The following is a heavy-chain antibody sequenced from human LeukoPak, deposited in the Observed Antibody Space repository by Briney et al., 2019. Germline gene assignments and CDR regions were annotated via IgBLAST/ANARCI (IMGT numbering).Heavy chain of an antibody. Sequence: SETLSLTCTVSDASISGYYWSWIRQPPGKGLEWIGSIHFSGSTNYNPSLRSRVTISVDTSKNQLSLKLSSVTAADTAVYYCARVGFGNTPHPIDYWGQGTLVTVSS. CDR1: DASISGYY. V-gene: IGHV4-59*01. D-gene: IGHD4-23*01. CDR3: ARVGFGNTPHPIDY. CDR2: IHFSGST. J-gene: IGHJ4*02.